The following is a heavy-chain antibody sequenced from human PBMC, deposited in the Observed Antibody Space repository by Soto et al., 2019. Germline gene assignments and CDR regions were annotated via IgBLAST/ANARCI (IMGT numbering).Heavy chain of an antibody. CDR1: GGAISSGGYY. J-gene: IGHJ1*01. Sequence: PSETLSLTCTVSGGAISSGGYYWNWIRQYPGKGLEWIGYIYYSGSTSYNPSLKSRVTISVDTSKNQFSLKLSSVTAADTAVYYCAPNAGYYPRRGPKYFLNWGPGTLVTVSS. CDR2: IYYSGST. V-gene: IGHV4-31*02. CDR3: APNAGYYPRRGPKYFLN. D-gene: IGHD3-10*01.